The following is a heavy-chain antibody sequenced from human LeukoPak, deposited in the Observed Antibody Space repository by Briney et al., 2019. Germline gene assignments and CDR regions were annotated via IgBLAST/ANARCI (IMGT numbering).Heavy chain of an antibody. J-gene: IGHJ4*02. CDR1: GFTFSSYS. V-gene: IGHV3-21*01. CDR2: ISSSSYI. D-gene: IGHD2-2*01. CDR3: AAYCSSTSCYPLDY. Sequence: GGSLRLSCAASGFTFSSYSMNWVRQAPGKGLEWVSSISSSSYIYYADSVKGRFTISRDNAKNSLYLQMNSLRAEDTAVYYCAAYCSSTSCYPLDYWGQGTLVTVSS.